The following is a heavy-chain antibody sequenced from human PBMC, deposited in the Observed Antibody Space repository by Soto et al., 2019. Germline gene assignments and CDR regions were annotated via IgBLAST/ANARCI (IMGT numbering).Heavy chain of an antibody. CDR1: GYSFTSYW. Sequence: GASLKISCEGSGYSFTSYWIGWVRQMPGKGLEWMGIIYPGDSDTRYSPSFQGQVTISADKSISTAYLQWSSLKASDTAMYYCARSLYYYDSSGYFWYFDYWGQGTLVTASS. CDR2: IYPGDSDT. CDR3: ARSLYYYDSSGYFWYFDY. D-gene: IGHD3-22*01. J-gene: IGHJ4*02. V-gene: IGHV5-51*01.